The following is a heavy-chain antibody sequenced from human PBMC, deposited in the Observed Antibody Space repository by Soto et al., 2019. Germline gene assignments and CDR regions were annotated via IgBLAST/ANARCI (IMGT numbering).Heavy chain of an antibody. CDR2: FDPEDGET. V-gene: IGHV1-24*01. D-gene: IGHD1-26*01. CDR3: ATDLLRRGSYYDIDY. Sequence: ASVKVSCKVSGYTLTELSMHWVRQAPGKGLEWMGGFDPEDGETIYAQKFQGRVTMTEDTSTDTAYMELSSLRSEDTAVYYGATDLLRRGSYYDIDYWGQGTLVTVSS. J-gene: IGHJ4*02. CDR1: GYTLTELS.